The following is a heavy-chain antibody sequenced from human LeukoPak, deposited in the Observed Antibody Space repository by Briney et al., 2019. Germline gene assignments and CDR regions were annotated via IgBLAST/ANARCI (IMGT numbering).Heavy chain of an antibody. Sequence: ASVKVSCKASGGTFSSYAISWVRQAPGQGLEWMGGIIPIFGTANYAQKFQGRVTITTDESTSTAYMELRSLRSDDTAVYYCAREGKYYDILTGYGYWGQGTLVTVSS. J-gene: IGHJ4*02. CDR3: AREGKYYDILTGYGY. V-gene: IGHV1-69*05. D-gene: IGHD3-9*01. CDR2: IIPIFGTA. CDR1: GGTFSSYA.